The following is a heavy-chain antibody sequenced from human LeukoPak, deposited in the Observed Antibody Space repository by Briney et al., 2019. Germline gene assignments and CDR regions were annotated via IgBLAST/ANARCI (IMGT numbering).Heavy chain of an antibody. CDR3: ARVSRVYYDSSGYPY. V-gene: IGHV3-48*01. CDR1: GFTFSTYS. CDR2: ISGSSTTI. J-gene: IGHJ4*02. Sequence: GGSLRLSCAASGFTFSTYSMNWVRQAPGKGLEWISYISGSSTTINYADSVKGRFTISRDDAKNSLYLQMNGLRVEDTAVYYCARVSRVYYDSSGYPYWGQGTLVTVSS. D-gene: IGHD3-22*01.